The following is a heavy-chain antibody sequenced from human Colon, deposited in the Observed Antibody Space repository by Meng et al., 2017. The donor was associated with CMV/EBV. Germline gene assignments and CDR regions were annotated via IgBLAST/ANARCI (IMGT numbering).Heavy chain of an antibody. CDR1: GGSISSYY. J-gene: IGHJ6*02. CDR2: IYYSGST. Sequence: GSLRLSCTVSGGSISSYYWSWIRQPPGKGLEWIGYIYYSGSTNYNPSLESRVTISVDTSKNQFSLKLSSVTAADTAVYYCARGGGLYWVHYYYGMDVWGQGTTVTVSS. V-gene: IGHV4-59*01. CDR3: ARGGGLYWVHYYYGMDV. D-gene: IGHD2-15*01.